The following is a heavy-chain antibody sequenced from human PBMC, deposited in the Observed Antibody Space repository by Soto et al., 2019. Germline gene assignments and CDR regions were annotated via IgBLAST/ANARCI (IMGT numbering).Heavy chain of an antibody. V-gene: IGHV3-74*01. J-gene: IGHJ4*02. CDR1: GFTFTDYL. CDR2: INSDGSRT. D-gene: IGHD4-4*01. Sequence: GGSLRLSCAASGFTFTDYLTHWVRQAPGKGLVWVSRINSDGSRTSYADSVTGRFTISRDNAKNTLYLQMNSLRVEDTALYYCAREPYRGFYFDYWGPGPLLTLST. CDR3: AREPYRGFYFDY.